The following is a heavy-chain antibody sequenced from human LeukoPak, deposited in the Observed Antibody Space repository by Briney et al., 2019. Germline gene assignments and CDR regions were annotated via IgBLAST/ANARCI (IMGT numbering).Heavy chain of an antibody. CDR1: GGSFSGYY. J-gene: IGHJ3*02. V-gene: IGHV4-34*03. CDR3: TKSDGYGLIRI. Sequence: SGTLSLTCAVYGGSFSGYYWSWIRQPPGKGLEWIGEINHSGSTNYNPSLKSRVTISVDTSKNQFSLKVISMTAADTAAYYCTKSDGYGLIRICGRGTMVTVSS. CDR2: INHSGST. D-gene: IGHD3-10*01.